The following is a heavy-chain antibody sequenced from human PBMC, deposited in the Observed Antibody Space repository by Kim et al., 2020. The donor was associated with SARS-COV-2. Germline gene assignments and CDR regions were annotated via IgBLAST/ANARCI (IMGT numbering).Heavy chain of an antibody. CDR1: GFTFSSYS. CDR2: ISSSGSYR. Sequence: GGSLRLSCAASGFTFSSYSMNWVRQAPGKGLEWVSSISSSGSYRYFADSVKGRFTISRDNAKNSLFLQMNRLRAEDTAVYYCARDKDCSSTSLYNPTLDICGQKTMLTLSS. D-gene: IGHD2-2*01. CDR3: ARDKDCSSTSLYNPTLDI. J-gene: IGHJ3*02. V-gene: IGHV3-21*01.